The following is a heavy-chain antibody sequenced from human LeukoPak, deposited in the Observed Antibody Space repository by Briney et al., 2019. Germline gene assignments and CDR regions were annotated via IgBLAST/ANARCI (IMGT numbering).Heavy chain of an antibody. J-gene: IGHJ4*02. V-gene: IGHV3-30*02. CDR3: ATGGFDPGRGVRVGGGLDY. CDR2: IRYDGSNK. CDR1: GFTFSSYG. D-gene: IGHD1-26*01. Sequence: GGSLRLSCAASGFTFSSYGMHWVRQAPGKGLEWVAFIRYDGSNKYYADSVKGRFTISRDNSKNTLYLQMNSLRAEDTAVYYGATGGFDPGRGVRVGGGLDYWGQGTLVTVSS.